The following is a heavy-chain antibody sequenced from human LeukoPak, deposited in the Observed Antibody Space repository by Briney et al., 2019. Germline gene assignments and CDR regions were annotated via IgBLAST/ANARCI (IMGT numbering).Heavy chain of an antibody. V-gene: IGHV3-23*01. CDR1: GFTFSSYA. CDR3: TTAPATMVRGVIELDY. D-gene: IGHD3-10*01. J-gene: IGHJ4*02. Sequence: RGGSLRLSCAASGFTFSSYAMSWVRQAPGKGLEWVSAISGSGGSTYYADSVKGRFTISRDNSKNTLYLQMNSLRAEDTAVYYCTTAPATMVRGVIELDYWGQGTLVTVSS. CDR2: ISGSGGST.